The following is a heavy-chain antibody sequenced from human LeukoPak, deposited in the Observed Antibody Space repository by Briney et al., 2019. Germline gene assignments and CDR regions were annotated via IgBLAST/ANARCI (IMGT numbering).Heavy chain of an antibody. CDR1: GGSISSGSYY. CDR2: ISYSGST. Sequence: SETLSLTCTVSGGSISSGSYYWSWIRQPPGKGLEWIGYISYSGSTNYNPSLKSRVTISVDTSKNQFSLKLTSVTAADTAVFYCARTSGSYHLGLDYWGQGTLVTVSS. J-gene: IGHJ4*02. CDR3: ARTSGSYHLGLDY. V-gene: IGHV4-61*01. D-gene: IGHD1-26*01.